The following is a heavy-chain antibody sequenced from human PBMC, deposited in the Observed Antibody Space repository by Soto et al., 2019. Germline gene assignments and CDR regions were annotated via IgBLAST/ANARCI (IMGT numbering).Heavy chain of an antibody. V-gene: IGHV1-3*01. CDR1: GYTFTSYT. J-gene: IGHJ1*01. Sequence: ASVKVSCKASGYTFTSYTMHWVRQAPGQRLEWMGWINAGNGNTKSPQKFQGRVTITRDTSASTVYMEVSSLISEDTAVYYCARSDNSGYFHHWGQGTLVTSPQ. D-gene: IGHD3-22*01. CDR2: INAGNGNT. CDR3: ARSDNSGYFHH.